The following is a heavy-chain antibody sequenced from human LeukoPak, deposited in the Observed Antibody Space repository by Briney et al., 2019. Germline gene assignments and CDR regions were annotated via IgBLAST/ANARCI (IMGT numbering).Heavy chain of an antibody. CDR2: INHSGST. CDR1: GGSFSGYY. Sequence: SETLSLTCAVYGGSFSGYYWSWIRQPPGKGLEWIGEINHSGSTNYNPSLKSRVTISVDTSKNQFSLKLSSVTAADTAVYYCARKPERYYYGSGSPLYFDYWGQGTLVTVSS. CDR3: ARKPERYYYGSGSPLYFDY. D-gene: IGHD3-10*01. V-gene: IGHV4-34*01. J-gene: IGHJ4*02.